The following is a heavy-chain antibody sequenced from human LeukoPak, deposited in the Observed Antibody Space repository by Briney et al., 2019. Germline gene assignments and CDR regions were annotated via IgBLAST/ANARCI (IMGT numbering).Heavy chain of an antibody. CDR3: AKAKRTSSQYHMEV. V-gene: IGHV3-23*01. D-gene: IGHD6-13*01. J-gene: IGHJ6*03. Sequence: GGALRLSCAASGFTFSSYAMPWVRQAPGNGPEWVATVTGSDGRTYYPDSVKGRFTTYRDHSEKTVYLQIKRLRVEHTAVYYCAKAKRTSSQYHMEVWGKGTTVTVS. CDR2: VTGSDGRT. CDR1: GFTFSSYA.